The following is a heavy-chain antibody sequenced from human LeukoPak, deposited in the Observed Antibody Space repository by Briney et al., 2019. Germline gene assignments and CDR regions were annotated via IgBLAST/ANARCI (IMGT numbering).Heavy chain of an antibody. D-gene: IGHD3-22*01. V-gene: IGHV3-66*01. Sequence: SGGSLRLSCAASGFTVSSNYMSWVRQAPWKGLEWVSVIYSGGSTYYADSVKGRFTISRDNSKNTLYLQMNSLRAEDTAVYYCGTTSTMIVSQDSFGAFDIWGQGTMVTVSS. J-gene: IGHJ3*02. CDR2: IYSGGST. CDR1: GFTVSSNY. CDR3: GTTSTMIVSQDSFGAFDI.